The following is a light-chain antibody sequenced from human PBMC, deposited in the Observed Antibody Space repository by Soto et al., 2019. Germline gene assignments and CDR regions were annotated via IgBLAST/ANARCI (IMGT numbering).Light chain of an antibody. CDR1: QSVSSSY. CDR3: QQYNNWPIT. CDR2: GAS. V-gene: IGKV3-20*01. Sequence: EIVLTQSPGTLSLSPGERATLSCRASQSVSSSYLAWYQQKPGQAPRLLIYGASSRATGIPDRFSGSGSGTDFTLTISRLESEDFEIYYCQQYNNWPITFGQGTRLEIK. J-gene: IGKJ5*01.